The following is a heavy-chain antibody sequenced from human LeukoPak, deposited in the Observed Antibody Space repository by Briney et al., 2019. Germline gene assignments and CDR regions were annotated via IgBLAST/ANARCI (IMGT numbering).Heavy chain of an antibody. CDR2: INKDGSEK. CDR3: ARDKVTY. V-gene: IGHV3-7*01. Sequence: GGSLRLSCAASGFTFSNYCMSWVRQAPGKGLEWVAHINKDGSEKYYVDSVKGRFTISRDNAKNSLYLQMNSLRVEDTAVYYCARDKVTYWGRGTLVTVSS. CDR1: GFTFSNYC. J-gene: IGHJ4*02.